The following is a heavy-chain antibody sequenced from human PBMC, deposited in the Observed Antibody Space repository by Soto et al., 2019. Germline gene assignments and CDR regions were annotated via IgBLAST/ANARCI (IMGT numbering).Heavy chain of an antibody. CDR3: ARGGIAARPSIARHRY. CDR2: INHSGST. J-gene: IGHJ4*02. V-gene: IGHV4-34*01. Sequence: LSLTFAVYGXSFSGYYWSWIRQPPGKGLEWIGEINHSGSTNYNPSLKSRVTISVDTSKNQFSLKLSSVTAADTAVYYCARGGIAARPSIARHRYWGQGTLVTVSS. CDR1: GXSFSGYY. D-gene: IGHD6-6*01.